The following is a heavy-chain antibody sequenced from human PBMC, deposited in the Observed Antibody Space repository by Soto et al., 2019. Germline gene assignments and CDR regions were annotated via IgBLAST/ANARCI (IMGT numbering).Heavy chain of an antibody. Sequence: AGGSLRLSCAASGFTFDDYGMSWVRQAPGKGLEWVSGINWNGGSTGYADSVKGRFTISRDTSKNQFSLKLNSVTAADTAVYYCARHEHYASGSYSWGQGTLVTVSS. D-gene: IGHD3-10*01. J-gene: IGHJ5*02. V-gene: IGHV3-20*04. CDR1: GFTFDDYG. CDR2: INWNGGST. CDR3: ARHEHYASGSYS.